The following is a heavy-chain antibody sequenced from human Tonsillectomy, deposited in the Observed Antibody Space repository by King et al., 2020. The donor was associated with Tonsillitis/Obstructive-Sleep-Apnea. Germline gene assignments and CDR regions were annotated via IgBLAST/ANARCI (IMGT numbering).Heavy chain of an antibody. CDR2: IWYDGSNK. D-gene: IGHD3-10*01. CDR1: GFTFSSYG. CDR3: ARESGSGGYYMDV. J-gene: IGHJ6*03. Sequence: VQLVESGGGVVQPGRYLRLSCAASGFTFSSYGMHWVRQAPGKGLEWVAVIWYDGSNKYYADSVKGRFTISRDNSKNTLYLQMNSLRAEDTAVYYCARESGSGGYYMDVWGKGTTVTVSS. V-gene: IGHV3-33*01.